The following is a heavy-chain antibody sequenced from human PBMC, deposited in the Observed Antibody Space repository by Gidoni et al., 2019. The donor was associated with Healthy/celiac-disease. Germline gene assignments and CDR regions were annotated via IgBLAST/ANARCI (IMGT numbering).Heavy chain of an antibody. J-gene: IGHJ1*01. V-gene: IGHV3-15*07. CDR3: TRAYYYDSSGYYYGDEYFQH. D-gene: IGHD3-22*01. Sequence: EVQLVESVGGLVKPGGSLRLSCAASGFTFSNAWMNWVRQSPGKGLEWVGRIKSKTDGGTTDYAAPVKGRFTISRDDSKNTLYLQMNSLKTEDTAVYYCTRAYYYDSSGYYYGDEYFQHWGQGTLVTVSS. CDR2: IKSKTDGGTT. CDR1: GFTFSNAW.